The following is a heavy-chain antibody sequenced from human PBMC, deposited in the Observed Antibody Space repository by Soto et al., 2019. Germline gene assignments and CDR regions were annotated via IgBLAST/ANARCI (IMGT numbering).Heavy chain of an antibody. Sequence: PSETLSLICAVYGGSFSGYYWSWIRQPPGKGLEWIGEINHSGSTNYNPSLKSRVTISVDTSKNQFSLKLSSVTAADTAVYYCATLEYSYGYFWFAPWGQGTLVTVSS. D-gene: IGHD5-18*01. CDR1: GGSFSGYY. V-gene: IGHV4-34*01. CDR3: ATLEYSYGYFWFAP. J-gene: IGHJ5*02. CDR2: INHSGST.